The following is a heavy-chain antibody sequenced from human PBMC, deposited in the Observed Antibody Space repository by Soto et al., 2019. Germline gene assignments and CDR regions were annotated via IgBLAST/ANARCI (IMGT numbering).Heavy chain of an antibody. CDR1: GGTFSSYT. CDR3: ARSQGYCNSASCFRPADC. D-gene: IGHD2-2*01. Sequence: ASVKVSCKASGGTFSSYTISWVRQAPGQGLEWMGRIIPLLGITNYAQNFQGRVTITADKSSSTAYMEPSSLRSEDTAVYHCARSQGYCNSASCFRPADCWGQGTLVTVSS. J-gene: IGHJ4*02. V-gene: IGHV1-69*02. CDR2: IIPLLGIT.